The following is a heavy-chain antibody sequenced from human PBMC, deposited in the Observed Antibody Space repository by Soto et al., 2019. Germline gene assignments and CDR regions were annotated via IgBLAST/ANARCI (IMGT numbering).Heavy chain of an antibody. J-gene: IGHJ4*02. D-gene: IGHD3-9*01. CDR1: GFSLSISGVG. Sequence: QITLKESGPPLVRPTQTLTLTCAFSGFSLSISGVGVGWIRQPPGKALEWLAVIYWDDSKHYSPSLRSRLTITKDTSKNQVVLTMTNMDPMDTGTYYCAHKGPEDWPLDYWGQGTLVTVSS. CDR3: AHKGPEDWPLDY. CDR2: IYWDDSK. V-gene: IGHV2-5*02.